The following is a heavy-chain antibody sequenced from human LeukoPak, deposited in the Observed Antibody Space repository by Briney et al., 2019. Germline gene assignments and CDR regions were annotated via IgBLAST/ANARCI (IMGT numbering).Heavy chain of an antibody. CDR3: ARSLGRGATAFDY. D-gene: IGHD1-26*01. V-gene: IGHV4-59*08. CDR1: GGSFSGYY. J-gene: IGHJ4*02. CDR2: IHNSGDT. Sequence: PSETLSLTCAVYGGSFSGYYWSWIRQPPGKGLQWIGSIHNSGDTHYNPSLKSRVTISIDTSKNQFSLKLSSVTAADTAVYYCARSLGRGATAFDYWGQGTLVTVSS.